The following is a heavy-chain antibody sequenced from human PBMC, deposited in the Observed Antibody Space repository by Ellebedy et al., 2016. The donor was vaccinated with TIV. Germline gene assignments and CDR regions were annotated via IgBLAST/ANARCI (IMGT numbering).Heavy chain of an antibody. CDR3: TTDLGSWYFDL. Sequence: GGSLRLXCAASGFSCSNAWMNWVRQAPGKGLEWVGRIKTKTEGGTTDYAAPVKGRFTISRDDSKNMLYLQMNSLKTEDTAVYYCTTDLGSWYFDLWGRGTLVTVSS. CDR1: GFSCSNAW. CDR2: IKTKTEGGTT. V-gene: IGHV3-15*07. D-gene: IGHD7-27*01. J-gene: IGHJ2*01.